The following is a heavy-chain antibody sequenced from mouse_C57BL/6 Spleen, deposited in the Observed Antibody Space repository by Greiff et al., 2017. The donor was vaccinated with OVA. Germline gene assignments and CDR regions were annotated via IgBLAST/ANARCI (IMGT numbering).Heavy chain of an antibody. V-gene: IGHV1-80*01. Sequence: LVESGAELVKPGASVKISCKASGYAFSSYWMNWVKQRPGKGLEWIGQIYPGDGDTNYNGKFKGKATLTADKSSSTAYMQLSSLTSEDSAVYFCARSPFITTVVADWYFDVWGTGTTVTVSS. D-gene: IGHD1-1*01. CDR1: GYAFSSYW. CDR2: IYPGDGDT. CDR3: ARSPFITTVVADWYFDV. J-gene: IGHJ1*03.